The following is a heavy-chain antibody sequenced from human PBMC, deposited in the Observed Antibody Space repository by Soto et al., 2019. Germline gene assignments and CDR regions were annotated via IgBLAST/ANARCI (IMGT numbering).Heavy chain of an antibody. CDR1: GFTFSSYG. J-gene: IGHJ4*02. V-gene: IGHV3-23*01. Sequence: EVQLLESGGGLVQPGGSLRLSCAASGFTFSSYGMTWVRQAPGKGLEWVSFSSATGAGTYYADSVKGRFTNSRDNSKNTLYLQMTSLSADATAVYYCAKDRRAGGNYGFYSDFWGQGALVIVSS. CDR3: AKDRRAGGNYGFYSDF. D-gene: IGHD1-7*01. CDR2: SSATGAGT.